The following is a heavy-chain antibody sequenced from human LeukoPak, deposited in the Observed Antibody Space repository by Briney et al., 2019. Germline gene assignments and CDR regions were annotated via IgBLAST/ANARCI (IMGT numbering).Heavy chain of an antibody. V-gene: IGHV3-48*04. CDR1: GFTFSSYS. CDR3: ARLPIVGATVFDY. J-gene: IGHJ4*02. Sequence: GGSLRLSCAASGFTFSSYSMNWVRQAPGEGLEWVSYISSSSSTIYYADSVKGRFTISRDNAKNSLFLQMNSLRAEDTAVYYCARLPIVGATVFDYWGQGTLVTVSS. CDR2: ISSSSSTI. D-gene: IGHD1-26*01.